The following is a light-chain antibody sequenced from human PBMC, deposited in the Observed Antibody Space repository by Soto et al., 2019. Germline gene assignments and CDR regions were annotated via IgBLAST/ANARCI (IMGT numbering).Light chain of an antibody. V-gene: IGKV4-1*01. Sequence: DIVMTQSPDSLAVSLGERATINCKSSQSVLYSSNNKNYLAWYQQKPGQPPKLLIYWASTRESGVPDRFSGSASGTDCTLTVSRLQAEDVAVYYCQQYYSPPLTFGGGTKVEIK. J-gene: IGKJ4*02. CDR3: QQYYSPPLT. CDR1: QSVLYSSNNKNY. CDR2: WAS.